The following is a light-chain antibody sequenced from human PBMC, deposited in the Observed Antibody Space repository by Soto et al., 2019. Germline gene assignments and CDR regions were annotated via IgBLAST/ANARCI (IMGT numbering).Light chain of an antibody. CDR1: SRDVGSYNL. J-gene: IGLJ2*01. CDR2: EVS. V-gene: IGLV2-23*02. Sequence: QSVLTKPASVSGSPGQSITISCTGTSRDVGSYNLVSWYQQHPGKAPKLMIYEVSKRPSGVSNRFSGSKSGNTASLTISGLQAEDEADYYCCSYAGSSTLGVFGGGTKLTVL. CDR3: CSYAGSSTLGV.